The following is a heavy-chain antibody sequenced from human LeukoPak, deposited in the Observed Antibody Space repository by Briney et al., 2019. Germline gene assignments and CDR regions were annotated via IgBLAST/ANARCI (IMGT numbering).Heavy chain of an antibody. CDR1: GGSISSYY. CDR3: ARDRGWMAYGDYYFDY. CDR2: IYYSGST. V-gene: IGHV4-59*01. J-gene: IGHJ4*02. Sequence: SETLSLTCTVSGGSISSYYWSWIRRPPGKGLEWIGYIYYSGSTNYNPSLKSRVTISVDTSKNQFSLKLSSVTAADTAVYYCARDRGWMAYGDYYFDYWGPGTLVTVSS. D-gene: IGHD4-17*01.